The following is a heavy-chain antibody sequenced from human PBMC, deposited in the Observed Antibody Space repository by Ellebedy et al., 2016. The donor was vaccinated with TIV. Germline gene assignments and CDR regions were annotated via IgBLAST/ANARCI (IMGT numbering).Heavy chain of an antibody. Sequence: SVKVSXXASGYTFTSYDINWVRQATGQGLEWMGGIIPIFGTANYAQKFQGRVTITADKSTSTAYIELSSLRSEDTAVYYCASYSSGWSQYYYYYYGMDVWGQGTTVTVSS. CDR2: IIPIFGTA. CDR1: GYTFTSYD. D-gene: IGHD6-19*01. CDR3: ASYSSGWSQYYYYYYGMDV. J-gene: IGHJ6*02. V-gene: IGHV1-69*06.